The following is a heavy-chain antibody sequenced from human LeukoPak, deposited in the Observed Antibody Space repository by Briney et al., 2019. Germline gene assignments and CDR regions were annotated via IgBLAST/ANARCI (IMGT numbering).Heavy chain of an antibody. V-gene: IGHV1-69*05. J-gene: IGHJ5*02. CDR1: GGTFSSYA. Sequence: SVKVSCKASGGTFSSYAISWVRQAPGQGLEWMGGIIPIFGTANYAQKFQGRVTITTDESTSTAYMELSSLRSEDTAVYYCARDGYDSSGYYPGVFNWSDPWGQGTLVTVSS. CDR2: IIPIFGTA. CDR3: ARDGYDSSGYYPGVFNWSDP. D-gene: IGHD3-22*01.